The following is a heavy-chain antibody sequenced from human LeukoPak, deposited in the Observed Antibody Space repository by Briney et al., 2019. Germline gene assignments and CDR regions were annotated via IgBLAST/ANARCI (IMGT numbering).Heavy chain of an antibody. V-gene: IGHV3-23*01. J-gene: IGHJ4*02. CDR3: AKVRLYGDYPEIDY. D-gene: IGHD4-17*01. CDR1: GFTFSSYA. Sequence: GGSLRLSCVASGFTFSSYAINWVRQAPGKGLEWVSGTSGSGGRTYYADSVKGRFTISRENSKNTLYLQMNSLRAEDTAVYYCAKVRLYGDYPEIDYWGQGTLVTVSS. CDR2: TSGSGGRT.